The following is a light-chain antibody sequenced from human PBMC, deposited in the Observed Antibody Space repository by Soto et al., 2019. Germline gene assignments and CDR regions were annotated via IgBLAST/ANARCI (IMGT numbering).Light chain of an antibody. V-gene: IGKV1-33*01. Sequence: DIQMTQSPSSLSASVGDRVTITCQASQDISNSLNWYQQRPGKAPKLLIYDASNFETGVPSRFSGSGSGTYFTFTITSLQPEDFATYYCQHYDNLPRVMFGPGTKVDIK. CDR1: QDISNS. CDR3: QHYDNLPRVM. CDR2: DAS. J-gene: IGKJ3*01.